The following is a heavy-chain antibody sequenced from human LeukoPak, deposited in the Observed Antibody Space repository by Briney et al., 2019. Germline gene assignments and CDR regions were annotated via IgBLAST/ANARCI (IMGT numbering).Heavy chain of an antibody. V-gene: IGHV4-59*12. D-gene: IGHD6-19*01. CDR1: GGSFSGYY. CDR3: ARARYSSGWYPQTNYYYYYGMDV. J-gene: IGHJ6*02. CDR2: IYYSGST. Sequence: SETLSLTCAVYGGSFSGYYWSWIRQPPGKGLEWIGYIYYSGSTNYNPSLKSRVTISVDTSKNQFSLKLSSVTAADTAVYYRARARYSSGWYPQTNYYYYYGMDVWGQGTTVTVSS.